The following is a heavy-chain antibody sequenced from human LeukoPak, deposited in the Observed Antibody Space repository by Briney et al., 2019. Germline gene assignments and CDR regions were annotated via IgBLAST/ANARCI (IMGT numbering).Heavy chain of an antibody. Sequence: GGSLRLSCAASGFTFSSYAMSWVRQAPGKGLEWVSAISGSGGSTYYADSVKGRFTISRDNSKNTLYLQMNSLRAEDTAVYYCAKDRGAYGDPYYFDYWGQGTLVTVSS. CDR1: GFTFSSYA. CDR2: ISGSGGST. CDR3: AKDRGAYGDPYYFDY. V-gene: IGHV3-23*01. D-gene: IGHD4-17*01. J-gene: IGHJ4*02.